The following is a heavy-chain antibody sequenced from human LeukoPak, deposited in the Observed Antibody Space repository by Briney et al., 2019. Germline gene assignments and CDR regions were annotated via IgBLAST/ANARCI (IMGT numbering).Heavy chain of an antibody. V-gene: IGHV3-30*01. Sequence: PGGSLRLSCAASGFTLSTYGVNWVRQAPGKGLEWVAVISYDGSNKYYADSVEGRFTLSRDSSKNTLYLQRNSLRAEDTGVYYCNSLTPGIVGASSVSYWGQGTLVAVSS. D-gene: IGHD1-26*01. CDR1: GFTLSTYG. CDR3: NSLTPGIVGASSVSY. J-gene: IGHJ4*02. CDR2: ISYDGSNK.